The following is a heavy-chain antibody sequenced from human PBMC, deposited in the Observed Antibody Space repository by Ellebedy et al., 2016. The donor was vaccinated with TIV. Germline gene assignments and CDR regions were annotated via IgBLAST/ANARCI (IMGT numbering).Heavy chain of an antibody. CDR3: VRRFTLGGEYFQY. V-gene: IGHV4-39*01. CDR1: GGSISSGSYY. CDR2: VYYGGST. Sequence: SETLSLTXTVSGGSISSGSYYWGWVRKPPGQGLEWIGSVYYGGSTYYNSSLKSRLTISVDTSKNLFSLKLSSVTAADTAIYYCVRRFTLGGEYFQYWGQGTLVTVSS. D-gene: IGHD3-16*01. J-gene: IGHJ1*01.